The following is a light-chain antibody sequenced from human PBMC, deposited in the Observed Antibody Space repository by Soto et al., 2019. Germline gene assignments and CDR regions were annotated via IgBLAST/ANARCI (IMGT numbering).Light chain of an antibody. CDR1: SSNIGNNY. CDR3: GTWDSSLNVYV. Sequence: QSVLTQPPSVSAAPGQKVTISCSGSSSNIGNNYVSWYQQLPGTAPKLLIYDNYKRPSGIPDRFSGSKSGTSATLGITGLQTGDEADYYCGTWDSSLNVYVFGTGTKVTVL. J-gene: IGLJ1*01. CDR2: DNY. V-gene: IGLV1-51*01.